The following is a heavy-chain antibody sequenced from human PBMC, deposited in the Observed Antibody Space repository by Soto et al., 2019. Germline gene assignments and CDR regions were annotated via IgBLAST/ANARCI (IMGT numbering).Heavy chain of an antibody. J-gene: IGHJ4*02. V-gene: IGHV3-20*04. CDR1: GGTCGGYW. CDR2: INWNGGSI. CDR3: ARGHTTLISATSYDY. Sequence: RDWWGAAGGTCGGYWGHRVSQVPGKGLEWVSGINWNGGSISYADSVKGRFTISRDNAKNSLYLQMNSLRAEDTALYYCARGHTTLISATSYDYWGQGTLVTVSS. D-gene: IGHD2-2*01.